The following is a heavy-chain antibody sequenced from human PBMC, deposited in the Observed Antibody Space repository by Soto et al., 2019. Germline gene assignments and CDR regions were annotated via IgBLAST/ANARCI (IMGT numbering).Heavy chain of an antibody. CDR3: AAAYSTGTDSFDI. CDR2: IFPGDSDT. Sequence: PGESLQLSFKGSGYNFDNYLICWVRQMPGKGLEWMGMIFPGDSDTKESPSLQGKITMSVDKSDNSAYLQWWSLKASDTAFYYCAAAYSTGTDSFDIGGQETMVTV. D-gene: IGHD1-7*01. CDR1: GYNFDNYL. V-gene: IGHV5-51*01. J-gene: IGHJ3*02.